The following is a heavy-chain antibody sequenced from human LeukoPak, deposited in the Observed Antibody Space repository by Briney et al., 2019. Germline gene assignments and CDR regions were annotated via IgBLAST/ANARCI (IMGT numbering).Heavy chain of an antibody. Sequence: PSETLSLTCAVYGGSFSGYYWSWIRQPSGKGLEWIGEINHSGSTNYNPSLKSRVTISVDTSKNQFSLKLSSVTAADTAVYYCARGPNVSIAAAGTSLDYWGQGTLVTVSS. D-gene: IGHD6-13*01. CDR1: GGSFSGYY. V-gene: IGHV4-34*01. J-gene: IGHJ4*02. CDR3: ARGPNVSIAAAGTSLDY. CDR2: INHSGST.